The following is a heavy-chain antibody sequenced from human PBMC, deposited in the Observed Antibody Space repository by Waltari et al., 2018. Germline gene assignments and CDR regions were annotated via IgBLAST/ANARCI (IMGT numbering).Heavy chain of an antibody. J-gene: IGHJ6*02. CDR3: AKVIVPAAPYYYYGMDV. Sequence: EVQLLESGGGLVQPGGSLRLSCAASGFTFSGYAMSWVRQAPGKGLEWVSAISGSGGSTYYADSVKGRFTISRDNSKNTLYLQMNSLRAEDTAVYYCAKVIVPAAPYYYYGMDVWGQGTTVTVSS. V-gene: IGHV3-23*01. D-gene: IGHD2-2*01. CDR1: GFTFSGYA. CDR2: ISGSGGST.